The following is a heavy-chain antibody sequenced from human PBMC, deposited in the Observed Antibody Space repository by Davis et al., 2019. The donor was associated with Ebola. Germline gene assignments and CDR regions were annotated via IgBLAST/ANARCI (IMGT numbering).Heavy chain of an antibody. Sequence: GESLKISCAASGFTFSGSAMHWVRQASGKGLEWVGRIRSKANSYATAYAASVKGRFTISRDDSKNTAYLQMNSLKTEDTAVYYCARLLTTVTDWFDPWGQGTLVTVSS. V-gene: IGHV3-73*01. J-gene: IGHJ5*02. CDR3: ARLLTTVTDWFDP. D-gene: IGHD4-11*01. CDR1: GFTFSGSA. CDR2: IRSKANSYAT.